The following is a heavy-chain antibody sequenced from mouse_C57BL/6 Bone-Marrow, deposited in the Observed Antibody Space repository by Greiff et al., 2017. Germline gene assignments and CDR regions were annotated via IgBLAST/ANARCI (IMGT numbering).Heavy chain of an antibody. CDR1: GYTFTSYW. V-gene: IGHV1-69*01. CDR3: ARHRRGYDV. CDR2: IDPSDSYT. J-gene: IGHJ1*03. Sequence: VQLQQPGAELVMPGASVKLSCKASGYTFTSYWMHWVKQRPGQGLEWIGEIDPSDSYTNYNQKFKGKSTLTVDKSSSSAYMQLSSLTSEDSAFYYCARHRRGYDVWGTGTTVTVSS.